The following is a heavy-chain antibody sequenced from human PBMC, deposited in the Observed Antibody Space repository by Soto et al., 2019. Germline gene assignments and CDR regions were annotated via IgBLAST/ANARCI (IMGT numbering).Heavy chain of an antibody. CDR3: ARHVNLTLAGTGFAS. J-gene: IGHJ4*02. Sequence: PSETLSLTCTVSGGSISNGGYYWSWLRQPPGKGLEWIGYIYNIGCTNYNPSLRSRVTMSIDTSQVQFSLKLNSVTATDTAVYYCARHVNLTLAGTGFASWRRGTLVAVSS. D-gene: IGHD6-19*01. V-gene: IGHV4-61*08. CDR1: GGSISNGGYY. CDR2: IYNIGCT.